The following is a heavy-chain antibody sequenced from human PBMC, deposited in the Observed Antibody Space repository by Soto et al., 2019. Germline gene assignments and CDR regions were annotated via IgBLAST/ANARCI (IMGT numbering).Heavy chain of an antibody. Sequence: QVRLVQSGAEVKRPGASVKVSCKTYGYSFTVYGISWVRQAPGEGLEWMGWMSTYTGDTNYARKFRGRVTMTTDISASTASMELRSLTSDDMAVYYCARDPGGATGFDPWGQGTPVIVST. CDR1: GYSFTVYG. V-gene: IGHV1-18*03. CDR2: MSTYTGDT. D-gene: IGHD3-10*01. J-gene: IGHJ5*02. CDR3: ARDPGGATGFDP.